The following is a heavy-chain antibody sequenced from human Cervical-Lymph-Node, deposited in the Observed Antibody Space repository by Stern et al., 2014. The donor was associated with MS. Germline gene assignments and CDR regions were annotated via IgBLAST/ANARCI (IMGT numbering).Heavy chain of an antibody. J-gene: IGHJ4*02. CDR2: INPSGGST. Sequence: QVQLGQSGAEVKKPGASVKVSCKASGDTFTSYYMHWVRQAPGQGLEWLGIINPSGGSTHYAQKVQGRVTMTRDTSTSTVFMELSSLRSEDTAVYFCATYSSNWSPPWYWGQGTLVTVSS. CDR3: ATYSSNWSPPWY. V-gene: IGHV1-46*01. D-gene: IGHD6-13*01. CDR1: GDTFTSYY.